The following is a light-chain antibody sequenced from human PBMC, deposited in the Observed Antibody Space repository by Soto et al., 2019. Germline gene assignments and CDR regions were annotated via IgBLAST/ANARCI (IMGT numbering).Light chain of an antibody. CDR1: ESIDNW. CDR2: AAS. V-gene: IGKV1-5*01. CDR3: QQYYSYPLT. Sequence: DIQMTQSPSTLSASVGDTVTITCRASESIDNWLAWYQQKPGKAPKLLIFAASTLVRGVPSRFSGSGSGTDFTLTISCLQSEDFATYYCQQYYSYPLTFGGGTKVDI. J-gene: IGKJ4*01.